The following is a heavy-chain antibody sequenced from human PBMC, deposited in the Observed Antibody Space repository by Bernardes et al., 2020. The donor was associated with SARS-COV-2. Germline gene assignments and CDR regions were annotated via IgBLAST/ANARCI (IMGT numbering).Heavy chain of an antibody. J-gene: IGHJ6*03. CDR1: GFTFSSYS. Sequence: GGSLRLSCAASGFTFSSYSMNWVRQAPGKGLEWVSSISSSSSYIYYADSVKGRFTISRDNAKNSLYLQMNSLRAEDTAVYYCARDYGSTVTSRGYYYYYYMDVWGKGTTVTVSS. V-gene: IGHV3-21*01. CDR2: ISSSSSYI. D-gene: IGHD4-4*01. CDR3: ARDYGSTVTSRGYYYYYYMDV.